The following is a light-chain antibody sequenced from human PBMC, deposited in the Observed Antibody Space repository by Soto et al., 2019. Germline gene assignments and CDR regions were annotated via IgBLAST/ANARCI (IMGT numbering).Light chain of an antibody. CDR3: LQHYSSPLT. CDR1: QGVKTD. CDR2: AAS. Sequence: DIQMTQSPASVSASVGDRVTITCRASQGVKTDLGWYQQKPGKAPKRLIYAASRLQSGVPSRFSCSGSGTEFTLTISSLQPEDFASYYCLQHYSSPLTFGGGTRVEIK. J-gene: IGKJ4*01. V-gene: IGKV1-17*01.